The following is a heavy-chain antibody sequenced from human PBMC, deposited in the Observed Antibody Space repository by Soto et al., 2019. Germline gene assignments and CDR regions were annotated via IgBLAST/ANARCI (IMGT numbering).Heavy chain of an antibody. D-gene: IGHD3-22*01. J-gene: IGHJ4*02. V-gene: IGHV3-30*18. Sequence: PGGSLRLSCAASGFTFSSYGMHWVRQAPGKGLEWVAVISYDGSNKYYADSVKGRFTISRDNSKNTLYLQMNSLRAEDTAVYYCAKDRVPYDSSGYFDYWGQGTLVTVSS. CDR1: GFTFSSYG. CDR2: ISYDGSNK. CDR3: AKDRVPYDSSGYFDY.